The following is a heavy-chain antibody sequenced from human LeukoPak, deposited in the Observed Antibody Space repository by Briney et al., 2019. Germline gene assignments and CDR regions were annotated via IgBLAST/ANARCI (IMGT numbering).Heavy chain of an antibody. CDR3: TDYDSSGYYLDY. CDR1: GGSISSSSYY. V-gene: IGHV4-39*07. J-gene: IGHJ4*02. Sequence: SEALSLTCTVSGGSISSSSYYWGWIRQPPGKGLEWIGSIYYSGSTYYNPSLKSRVTISVDTSKNQFSLKLSSVTAADTAVYYCTDYDSSGYYLDYWGQGTLVTVSS. CDR2: IYYSGST. D-gene: IGHD3-22*01.